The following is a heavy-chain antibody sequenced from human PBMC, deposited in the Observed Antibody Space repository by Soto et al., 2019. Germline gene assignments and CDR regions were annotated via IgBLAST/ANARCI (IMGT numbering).Heavy chain of an antibody. J-gene: IGHJ3*02. D-gene: IGHD6-13*01. CDR3: ARDLVYSSSWYPDAFDI. Sequence: ASVKVSCKASGYTFTNYAIHWVRQAPGQRLEWMGWIHAGNGNTKYSQKFQGRVTIIRDTSASTVYMELSSLRSEDTAVYYCARDLVYSSSWYPDAFDIWGQGTMVTVSS. CDR1: GYTFTNYA. CDR2: IHAGNGNT. V-gene: IGHV1-3*01.